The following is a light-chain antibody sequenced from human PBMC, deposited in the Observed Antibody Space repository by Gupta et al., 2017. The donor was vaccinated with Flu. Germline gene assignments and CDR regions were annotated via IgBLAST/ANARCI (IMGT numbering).Light chain of an antibody. V-gene: IGKV1-5*03. CDR1: QNIGTW. J-gene: IGKJ2*01. Sequence: DIQMTQSPSVLSASVGDRVTITCRASQNIGTWLAWYRQKPGRAPKLLIYKVSTLENEVPSRFSGSGFGTEFTLTISSLRPEDFATYYCQQYSTSSYTFGQGTRVDVK. CDR3: QQYSTSSYT. CDR2: KVS.